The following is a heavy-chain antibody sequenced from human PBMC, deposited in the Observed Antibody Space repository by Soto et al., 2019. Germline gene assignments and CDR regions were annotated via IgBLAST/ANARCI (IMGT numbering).Heavy chain of an antibody. CDR3: AGVDSPYYYNSSGYFTY. CDR1: GYSISTGYC. D-gene: IGHD3-22*01. V-gene: IGHV4-38-2*01. Sequence: PSETLSLTCGVSGYSISTGYCWGWIRQPPGKGPEWIGNIFHRGTTFYNPSLKSRASISVDTSNNQISLRLSNVTAADTAVYYCAGVDSPYYYNSSGYFTYWGQGTLVTVYS. CDR2: IFHRGTT. J-gene: IGHJ4*01.